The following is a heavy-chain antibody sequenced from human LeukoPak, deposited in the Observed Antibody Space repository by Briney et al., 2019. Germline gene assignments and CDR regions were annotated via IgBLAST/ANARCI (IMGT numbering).Heavy chain of an antibody. CDR2: FDPEDGET. V-gene: IGHV1-24*01. Sequence: ASVKVSCKVSGYTLTELSMHWVRQAPGKGLEWMGGFDPEDGETIYAQKFQGRVTMTEDTSTDTAYMELSSLRSEDTAVYYCATDLDLSVAGSLFDYWGQGTLVTVSS. J-gene: IGHJ4*02. D-gene: IGHD6-19*01. CDR3: ATDLDLSVAGSLFDY. CDR1: GYTLTELS.